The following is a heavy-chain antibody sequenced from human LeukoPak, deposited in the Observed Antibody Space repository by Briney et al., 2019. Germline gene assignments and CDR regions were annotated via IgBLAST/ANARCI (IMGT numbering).Heavy chain of an antibody. CDR2: IYYTGST. J-gene: IGHJ4*02. Sequence: SETLSLTCTVSGGSISSYYWSWIRQPPGKGLEWIGYIYYTGSTNYNPSLKSRVTISVDTSKNQFSLKLSSVTAADTAVYYCARDRIAARSPQDYWGQGTLVTVSS. D-gene: IGHD6-6*01. CDR3: ARDRIAARSPQDY. CDR1: GGSISSYY. V-gene: IGHV4-59*12.